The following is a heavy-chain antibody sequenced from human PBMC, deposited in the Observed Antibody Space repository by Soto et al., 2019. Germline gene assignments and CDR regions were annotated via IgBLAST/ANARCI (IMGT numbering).Heavy chain of an antibody. CDR1: GGTFSSYA. CDR2: IIPIFGTA. J-gene: IGHJ3*02. CDR3: ARPIAAGGNLDAFDI. V-gene: IGHV1-69*01. D-gene: IGHD6-13*01. Sequence: QVQLVQSGTEVKKPGSSVKVSCKASGGTFSSYAISWVRQTPGQGLEWMGGIIPIFGTANYAQKFQGRVTITADESTSTAYMELSSLRSEDTAVYYCARPIAAGGNLDAFDIWGQGTMVTVSS.